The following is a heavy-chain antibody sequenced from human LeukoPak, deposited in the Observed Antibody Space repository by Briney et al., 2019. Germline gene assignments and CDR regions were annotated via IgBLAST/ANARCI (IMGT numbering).Heavy chain of an antibody. J-gene: IGHJ6*03. CDR3: ARTVTSPEGYYIDV. V-gene: IGHV6-1*01. CDR1: GDSVSSNSAT. CDR2: TYYRSKWYN. D-gene: IGHD4-17*01. Sequence: SQTLSLTCAISGDSVSSNSATWNWIRQSPSRGLEWLGRTYYRSKWYNDYAVSVKSRIAINPDTSKNQFSLQLNSVTPEDTAIYYCARTVTSPEGYYIDVWGKGTTVTVSS.